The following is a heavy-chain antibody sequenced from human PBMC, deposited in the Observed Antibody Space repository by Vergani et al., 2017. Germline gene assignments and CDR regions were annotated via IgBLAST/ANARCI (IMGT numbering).Heavy chain of an antibody. CDR3: ARHLAYCGGDCYSYYYGMDV. V-gene: IGHV4-39*01. J-gene: IGHJ6*02. CDR2: IYYSGST. Sequence: QLQLQESGPGLVKPSETLSLTCTVSGGSISSSSYYWGWIRQPPGKGLEWIGSIYYSGSTYYNPSLKSRVTIFVDTSKNQFSLKLSSVTAADTAVYYCARHLAYCGGDCYSYYYGMDVWGQGTTVTVSS. D-gene: IGHD2-21*02. CDR1: GGSISSSSYY.